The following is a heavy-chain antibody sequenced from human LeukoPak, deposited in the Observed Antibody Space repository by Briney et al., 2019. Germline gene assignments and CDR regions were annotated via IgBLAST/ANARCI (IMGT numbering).Heavy chain of an antibody. CDR2: IYYSGST. Sequence: SETLSLTCTVSGGSISSSGYYWGWIRQPPGKGLGWIASIYYSGSTYYNPSLKSRVTISVDTSKNQLSLKLSSLTAADTAVYYCARHEYSGSYYGLSWFDPWGQGTLVTVSS. J-gene: IGHJ5*02. CDR3: ARHEYSGSYYGLSWFDP. CDR1: GGSISSSGYY. V-gene: IGHV4-39*01. D-gene: IGHD1-26*01.